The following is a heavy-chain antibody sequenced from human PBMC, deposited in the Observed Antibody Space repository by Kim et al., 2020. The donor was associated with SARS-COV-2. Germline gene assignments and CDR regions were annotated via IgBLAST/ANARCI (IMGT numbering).Heavy chain of an antibody. Sequence: SETLSLTCTVSGGSISSGSYYWGWIRQPPGKGLQWIGNIYYSGSTYYNPSLRSRVTLSVDTSRNQFFLKLTSVTATDTAVYYCARRLPSHYGMDVWGQGTTGPVSS. D-gene: IGHD2-21*02. CDR3: ARRLPSHYGMDV. J-gene: IGHJ6*02. V-gene: IGHV4-39*01. CDR1: GGSISSGSYY. CDR2: IYYSGST.